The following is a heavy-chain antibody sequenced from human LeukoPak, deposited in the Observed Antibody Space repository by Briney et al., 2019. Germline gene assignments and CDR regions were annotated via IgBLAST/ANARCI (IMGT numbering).Heavy chain of an antibody. CDR1: GFTFSSNA. D-gene: IGHD3-16*01. J-gene: IGHJ4*02. V-gene: IGHV3-23*01. CDR3: AKWGVDKGEWRHYVDY. Sequence: GGSLRLSCATSGFTFSSNAMSWVRQAPGKGLEWVSGINYDGAYTNYADSVKGRFTISRDNSKSTLYMQINGLRAEDTAIYYCAKWGVDKGEWRHYVDYWGQGTLVIVSS. CDR2: INYDGAYT.